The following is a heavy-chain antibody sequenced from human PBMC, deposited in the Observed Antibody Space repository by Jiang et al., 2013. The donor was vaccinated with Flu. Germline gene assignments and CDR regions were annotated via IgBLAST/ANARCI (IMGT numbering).Heavy chain of an antibody. D-gene: IGHD1-14*01. CDR3: AKSGAGFPYGMDV. CDR1: GSSISSYY. CDR2: VYDIGSP. V-gene: IGHV4-59*13. Sequence: QLVESGPGLVKPSETLSLTCTVSGSSISSYYWNWFRQSPRKGLEWIGYVYDIGSPSYSPSLKSRVTISVDTSKNQFSLRLNSVTAADTAVYYCAKSGAGFPYGMDVWGQGTTVFVSS. J-gene: IGHJ6*02.